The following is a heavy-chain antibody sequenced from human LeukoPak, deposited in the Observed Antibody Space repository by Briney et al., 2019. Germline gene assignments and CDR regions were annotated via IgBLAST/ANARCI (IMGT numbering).Heavy chain of an antibody. CDR1: GGSITSDTYF. J-gene: IGHJ3*02. CDR3: WRAYDVSGYLRAFDI. V-gene: IGHV4-61*02. CDR2: IYSSGST. Sequence: PSETLSLTCTVSGGSITSDTYFWTWIRQAAGQGLEWIGRIYSSGSTTYNPSLKSRVTMAIDTSKNQFSLILSSVTAADTALYYCWRAYDVSGYLRAFDIWGQGTMATVSP. D-gene: IGHD3-22*01.